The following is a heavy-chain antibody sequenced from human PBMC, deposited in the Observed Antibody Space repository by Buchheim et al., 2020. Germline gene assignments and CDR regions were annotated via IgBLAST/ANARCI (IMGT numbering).Heavy chain of an antibody. CDR2: IYGSGRT. J-gene: IGHJ4*02. CDR1: GFSVSSDY. CDR3: ARDSEMSSSWSFDN. Sequence: EVQLVESGGGLVQPGGSLRLSCAASGFSVSSDYMNWVRQAPGKGLEWVSVIYGSGRTNYADSVKGRFTISRDNSKNIVYLQMNSLRPEDTAVYYCARDSEMSSSWSFDNWGQGTL. D-gene: IGHD6-13*01. V-gene: IGHV3-66*02.